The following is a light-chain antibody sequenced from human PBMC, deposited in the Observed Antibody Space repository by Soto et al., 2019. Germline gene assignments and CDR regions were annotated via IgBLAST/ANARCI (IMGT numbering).Light chain of an antibody. J-gene: IGKJ1*01. Sequence: EIVLTQSPGTLSLSPGERATLSCRASQSVSSSYFAWYQQKPGQAPRLLIYGASSRATGIPARFSGSGSGTDFTLTISRLEPEDFAVYYCQQYGSSPLLTFGQGTKVEIK. V-gene: IGKV3-20*01. CDR2: GAS. CDR3: QQYGSSPLLT. CDR1: QSVSSSY.